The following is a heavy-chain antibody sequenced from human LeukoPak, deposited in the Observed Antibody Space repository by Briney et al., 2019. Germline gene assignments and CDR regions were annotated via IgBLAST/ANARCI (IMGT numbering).Heavy chain of an antibody. D-gene: IGHD3-3*01. CDR1: GGSISSYY. Sequence: SETLSLTCTVSGGSISSYYWSWIRQPPGKGLEWIGYIYTSGSTNYNPSLKSRVIISVDTSKNQFSLKLSSVTAADTAVYYCARHGVDYYYGMDVWGQGTTVTVSS. CDR2: IYTSGST. CDR3: ARHGVDYYYGMDV. V-gene: IGHV4-4*09. J-gene: IGHJ6*02.